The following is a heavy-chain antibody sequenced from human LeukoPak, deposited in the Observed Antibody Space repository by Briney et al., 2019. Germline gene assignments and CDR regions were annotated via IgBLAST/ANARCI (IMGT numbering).Heavy chain of an antibody. CDR2: IYHSGTT. CDR1: GYSISRGYY. J-gene: IGHJ4*02. Sequence: SETLSLTCTVSGYSISRGYYWGWIRQPPGKGLEWIGSIYHSGTTYYNPSLKSRVTISVDTSKNQFSLNLSSVTAADTAVYYCAKNMLIVRGDDYWGQGTLVTVSS. V-gene: IGHV4-38-2*02. D-gene: IGHD2/OR15-2a*01. CDR3: AKNMLIVRGDDY.